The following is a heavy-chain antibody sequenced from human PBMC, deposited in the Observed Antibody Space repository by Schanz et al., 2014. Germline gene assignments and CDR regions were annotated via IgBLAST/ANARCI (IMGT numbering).Heavy chain of an antibody. V-gene: IGHV3-30*18. CDR2: ISHDGSNK. J-gene: IGHJ4*02. Sequence: QVHLVESGGGVVRPGGSLRLSCAASRFTFNAYDMYWIRQAPGKGLEWVALISHDGSNKNSADSVKGRFTISRDNSKNTLYLQMNSLRGDDTAIYYCVKGGTNTLDSWGQG. CDR3: VKGGTNTLDS. CDR1: RFTFNAYD.